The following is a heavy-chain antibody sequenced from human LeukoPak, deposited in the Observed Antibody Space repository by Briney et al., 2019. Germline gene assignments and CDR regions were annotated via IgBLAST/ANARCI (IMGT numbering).Heavy chain of an antibody. D-gene: IGHD1-1*01. CDR3: TRGWTH. CDR2: INPDSGDT. Sequence: GASVKVSCKASGDTFSSYAISWVRQATGQGLEWMGWINPDSGDTGYAQKFQGRVTISRSTSIRTAYMELSNLRSEDTAVYYCTRGWTHWGQGTLVTVSS. CDR1: GDTFSSYA. V-gene: IGHV1-8*01. J-gene: IGHJ4*02.